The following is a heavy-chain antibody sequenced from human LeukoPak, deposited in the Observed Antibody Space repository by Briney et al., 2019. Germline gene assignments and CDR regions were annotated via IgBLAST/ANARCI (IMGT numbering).Heavy chain of an antibody. V-gene: IGHV4-39*07. CDR2: IYHSGST. J-gene: IGHJ3*02. CDR3: ARGWFGELGAFDI. CDR1: TGSISSSSYY. Sequence: SETLSLTCTVSTGSISSSSYYWGWIRQPPGKGLEWIGSIYHSGSTYYNPSLKSRVTISVDTSKNQFSLKLSSVTAADTAVYYCARGWFGELGAFDIWGQGTMVTVSS. D-gene: IGHD3-10*01.